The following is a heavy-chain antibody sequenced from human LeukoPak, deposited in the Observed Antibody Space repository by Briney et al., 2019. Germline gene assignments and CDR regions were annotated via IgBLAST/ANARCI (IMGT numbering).Heavy chain of an antibody. CDR3: ASSETYYDILTGSNYYYGMDV. D-gene: IGHD3-9*01. V-gene: IGHV4-30-2*01. CDR1: GGSISSGGYS. Sequence: SETLSLTCAVSGGSISSGGYSWSWIRQPPGKGLEWIGYIYHSGSTYYNLSLKSRVTISVDRSKNQFSLKLSSVTAADTAVYYCASSETYYDILTGSNYYYGMDVWGQGTTVTVSS. CDR2: IYHSGST. J-gene: IGHJ6*02.